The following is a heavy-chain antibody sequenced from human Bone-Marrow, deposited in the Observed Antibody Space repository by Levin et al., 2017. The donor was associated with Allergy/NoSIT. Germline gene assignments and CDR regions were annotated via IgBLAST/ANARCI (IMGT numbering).Heavy chain of an antibody. CDR3: AGHRLPSRWYFDL. V-gene: IGHV4-59*11. CDR2: IYYSGSP. D-gene: IGHD3-16*01. CDR1: GGSISNHY. J-gene: IGHJ2*01. Sequence: SQTLSLTCSVYGGSISNHYWSWIRQPPGKGLEWIGYIYYSGSPYYNPSLKSRATISVDRSKNQFSLRLTSVTTADTAVYYCAGHRLPSRWYFDLWGRGTLVTVSS.